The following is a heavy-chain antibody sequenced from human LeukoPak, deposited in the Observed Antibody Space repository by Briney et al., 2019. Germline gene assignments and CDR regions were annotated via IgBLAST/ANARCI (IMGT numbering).Heavy chain of an antibody. CDR2: ISSSSSYI. D-gene: IGHD3-22*01. V-gene: IGHV3-21*01. CDR1: GFTFSSYS. Sequence: GGSLRLSCAASGFTFSSYSMNWVRQAPGKGLEWVSSISSSSSYIYYADSVKGRFSISRDNAKNTLYLQMNSLRAEDTGVYYCARANHPTYYDSSGYYQDYWGQGTLVTVSS. J-gene: IGHJ4*02. CDR3: ARANHPTYYDSSGYYQDY.